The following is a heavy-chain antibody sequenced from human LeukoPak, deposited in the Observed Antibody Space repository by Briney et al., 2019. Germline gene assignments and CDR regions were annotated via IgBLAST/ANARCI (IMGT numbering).Heavy chain of an antibody. CDR3: ARVPPGPAAIGDAFDI. J-gene: IGHJ3*02. Sequence: GGSLRLSCAASGFTFSSYWMSWVRQAPGKGLEWVANIKQDGSEKYYVDSVKGRFTISRDNAKNSLYLQMNSLRAEDTAVYYCARVPPGPAAIGDAFDIWGQGTMVTVSS. CDR2: IKQDGSEK. V-gene: IGHV3-7*01. D-gene: IGHD2-2*01. CDR1: GFTFSSYW.